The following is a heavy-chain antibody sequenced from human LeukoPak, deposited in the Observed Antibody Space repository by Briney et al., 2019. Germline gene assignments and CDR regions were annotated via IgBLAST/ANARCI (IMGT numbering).Heavy chain of an antibody. Sequence: GGSLRLSCAASGFTFSSYAMSWVRQAPGKGLEWVSTISGNGGTTYYADSVKGRFTISRDNSKNTVYLQMNSLRAEDTALYYCANRGRMAAASYYFDYWGQRTLVTVSS. D-gene: IGHD6-25*01. CDR1: GFTFSSYA. CDR2: ISGNGGTT. CDR3: ANRGRMAAASYYFDY. V-gene: IGHV3-23*01. J-gene: IGHJ4*02.